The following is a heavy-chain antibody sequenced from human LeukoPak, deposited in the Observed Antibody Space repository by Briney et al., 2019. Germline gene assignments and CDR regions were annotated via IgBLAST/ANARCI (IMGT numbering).Heavy chain of an antibody. CDR1: GGTFSSYA. V-gene: IGHV1-69*04. CDR3: ARDTAQLFLWFDP. CDR2: IIPTLGIA. D-gene: IGHD6-13*01. J-gene: IGHJ5*02. Sequence: GASVKVSCKASGGTFSSYAISWVRQAPGQGLEWMGRIIPTLGIANYAQKFQGRVTITADKSTSTAYMELSSLRSEDTAVYYCARDTAQLFLWFDPWGQGTLVTVSS.